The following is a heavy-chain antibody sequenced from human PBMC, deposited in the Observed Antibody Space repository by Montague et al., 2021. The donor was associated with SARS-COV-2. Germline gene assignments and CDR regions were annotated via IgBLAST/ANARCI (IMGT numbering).Heavy chain of an antibody. CDR1: GFTFSSYS. CDR3: GRDLESTGYFDPYYYHGMDV. Sequence: SLRLSCAASGFTFSSYSLHWVRQAPGKGLEWVADISPGGSSKYYAASVKRRFTISRDSSKTTLYLDMNRPRAEDTALYYCGRDLESTGYFDPYYYHGMDVWGQGTTVTVSS. V-gene: IGHV3-30*04. J-gene: IGHJ6*02. CDR2: ISPGGSSK. D-gene: IGHD3-9*01.